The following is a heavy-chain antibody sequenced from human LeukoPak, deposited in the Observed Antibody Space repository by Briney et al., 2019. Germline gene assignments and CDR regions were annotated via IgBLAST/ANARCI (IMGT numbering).Heavy chain of an antibody. V-gene: IGHV1-2*02. J-gene: IGHJ4*02. CDR3: ARQSGTYWGLDY. CDR1: GYTFSDYY. D-gene: IGHD1-26*01. Sequence: ATVKVSCKASGYTFSDYYIHWVRQAPGHGLEWLGWMNVKTGATSSAQRFPGRFTMTRDTSIGTASMEFSSLTSDDTAVYYCARQSGTYWGLDYWGQGTLVTISS. CDR2: MNVKTGAT.